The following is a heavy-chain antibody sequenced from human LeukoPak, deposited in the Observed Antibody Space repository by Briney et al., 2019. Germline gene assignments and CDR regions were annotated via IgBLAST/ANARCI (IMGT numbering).Heavy chain of an antibody. J-gene: IGHJ4*02. Sequence: SVTVSCTASGGTFSSYAISWVRQAPGQGLEWMGGIIPIFGTANYAQKFQGRVTITADESTSTAYMELSSLRSDDTAVYYCARDLPLWGDYYDSSGYQLEYFDYWGQGTLVTVSS. D-gene: IGHD3-22*01. CDR2: IIPIFGTA. CDR1: GGTFSSYA. V-gene: IGHV1-69*13. CDR3: ARDLPLWGDYYDSSGYQLEYFDY.